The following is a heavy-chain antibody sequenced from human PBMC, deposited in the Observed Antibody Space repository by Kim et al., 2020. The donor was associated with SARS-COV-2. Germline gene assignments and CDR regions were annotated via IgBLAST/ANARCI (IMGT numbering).Heavy chain of an antibody. D-gene: IGHD3-22*01. CDR1: GGSINGYY. J-gene: IGHJ5*02. CDR3: ARGPYYYDSSGVDP. V-gene: IGHV4-4*07. Sequence: SETLSLTCTVSGGSINGYYWSWIRQPAGKGLEWIGRIYTSGITHYNPSLNSRVTISVDTSKNQFSLKLSSVTAADTAMYYCARGPYYYDSSGVDPWGQGTLVTVSS. CDR2: IYTSGIT.